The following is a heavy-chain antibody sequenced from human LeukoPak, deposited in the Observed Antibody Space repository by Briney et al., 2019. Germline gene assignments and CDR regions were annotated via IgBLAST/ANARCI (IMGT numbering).Heavy chain of an antibody. D-gene: IGHD1-7*01. Sequence: SETLSLTCTVSGGSINNYYWSWIRQPPAKGLEWLAHINYSGRTNYNPSLRSRLTISVDTSKNQFSLNLNSVTAADTAVYYCARGGGTRDWNSHAFDIWGQGTMVTVSS. CDR3: ARGGGTRDWNSHAFDI. V-gene: IGHV4-59*08. CDR2: INYSGRT. CDR1: GGSINNYY. J-gene: IGHJ3*02.